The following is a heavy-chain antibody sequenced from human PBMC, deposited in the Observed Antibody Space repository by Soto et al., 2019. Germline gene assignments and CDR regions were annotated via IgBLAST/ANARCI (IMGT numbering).Heavy chain of an antibody. CDR2: INPNSGGT. V-gene: IGHV1-2*04. J-gene: IGHJ6*02. CDR3: ARGQLELRDYYYGMDV. D-gene: IGHD1-7*01. CDR1: GYTFTGYY. Sequence: GASVKVSCKASGYTFTGYYMHWVRQAPGQGLEWMGWINPNSGGTNYAQKFQGWVTMTRDTSISTAYMELSRLRSDDTAVYYCARGQLELRDYYYGMDVWGQGTTVTV.